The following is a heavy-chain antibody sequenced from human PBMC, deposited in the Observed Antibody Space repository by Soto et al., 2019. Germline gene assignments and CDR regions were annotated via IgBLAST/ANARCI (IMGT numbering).Heavy chain of an antibody. CDR2: INPNSGVT. J-gene: IGHJ6*03. D-gene: IGHD5-12*01. CDR1: GDRFTDYY. Sequence: QVQLVQSGAEVKEPGASVTVSCRASGDRFTDYYMHWVRQAPGQGLEWMGWINPNSGVTKYAQKFQGWVTRTSDTSIRTVYMQLSRLGFDDTAIYYCARESGGATATLDYYYFYMDVWGTGTTVTVSS. CDR3: ARESGGATATLDYYYFYMDV. V-gene: IGHV1-2*04.